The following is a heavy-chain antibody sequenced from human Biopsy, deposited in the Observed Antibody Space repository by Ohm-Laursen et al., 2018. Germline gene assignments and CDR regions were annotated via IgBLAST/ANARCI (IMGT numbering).Heavy chain of an antibody. D-gene: IGHD3-3*01. CDR3: ARTPRDSFWSGSYKRGLWFDP. CDR2: VHNGGIT. Sequence: SDTLSLTCGVSGGSIISYYWTWIRQPPGKGLEWIGHVHNGGITNYNPSLKSRVTILKDTSKNQFSLQVNSVTAADTAVYYCARTPRDSFWSGSYKRGLWFDPWGQGTLVIVSS. J-gene: IGHJ5*02. V-gene: IGHV4-59*07. CDR1: GGSIISYY.